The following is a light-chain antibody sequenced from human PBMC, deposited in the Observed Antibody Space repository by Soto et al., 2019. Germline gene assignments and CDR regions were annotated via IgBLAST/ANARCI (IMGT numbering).Light chain of an antibody. V-gene: IGLV1-51*01. CDR2: DDS. CDR3: GSWDSSLSAGV. CDR1: SSNIGNNY. J-gene: IGLJ2*01. Sequence: QAVVTQPPSVSAAPGQKVTISCSGSSSNIGNNYVSWYQQLPGTAPKLLIYDDSKRPSGIPGRFSGSKSGTSATLGITGLQTGDEADYYCGSWDSSLSAGVFGGGTKLTVL.